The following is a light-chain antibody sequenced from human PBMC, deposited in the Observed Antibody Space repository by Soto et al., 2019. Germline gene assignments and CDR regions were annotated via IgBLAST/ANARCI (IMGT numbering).Light chain of an antibody. J-gene: IGKJ4*02. CDR1: QSLCSV. CDR2: DTS. CDR3: QQRANWPLT. V-gene: IGKV3-11*01. Sequence: IVLSQSPATLSWSPGERATLFGGARQSLCSVLAWFKQKPGQAPRLLSYDTSNRATGIPARFSGSGSGTDFTLTISGLEPEDFAVYFFQQRANWPLTCGGGTKVEIK.